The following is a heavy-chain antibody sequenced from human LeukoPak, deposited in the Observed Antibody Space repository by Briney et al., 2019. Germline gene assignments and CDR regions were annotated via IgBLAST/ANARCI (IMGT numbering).Heavy chain of an antibody. CDR1: GFTVSSNY. D-gene: IGHD3-3*01. Sequence: GGSLRLSCAASGFTVSSNYMSWVRQAPGKGLEWVSAISGSGGSTYYADSVKGRFTISRDNSKNTLYLQMNSLRAEDTAVYYCAKGESITIFGVVNSPFDYWGQGTLVTVSS. J-gene: IGHJ4*02. V-gene: IGHV3-23*01. CDR3: AKGESITIFGVVNSPFDY. CDR2: ISGSGGST.